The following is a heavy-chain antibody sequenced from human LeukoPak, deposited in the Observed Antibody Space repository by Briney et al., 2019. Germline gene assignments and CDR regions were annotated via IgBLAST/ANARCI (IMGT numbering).Heavy chain of an antibody. D-gene: IGHD4-17*01. Sequence: SETLSLTCAVYGGSFSGYYWSWIRQPPGKGLEWIGEINHSGVTNYNPSLKSRVTISIDTSKSHLSLRLTSVTAADTAIYYCARVPNYGDYETDWGQGALVTVSS. CDR3: ARVPNYGDYETD. J-gene: IGHJ4*02. V-gene: IGHV4-34*01. CDR1: GGSFSGYY. CDR2: INHSGVT.